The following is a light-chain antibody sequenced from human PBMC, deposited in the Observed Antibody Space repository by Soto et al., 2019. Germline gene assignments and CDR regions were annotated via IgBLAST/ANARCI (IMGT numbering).Light chain of an antibody. CDR2: ASS. V-gene: IGKV3-20*01. CDR3: QKYDRSPYT. Sequence: EIVLTQSPGTLSLSPGEGATLSCRASQSVSHTYLGWFQQKPGQAPRLVIYASSNRATDVPDRFRGSGSGTDFTLTISRLEPEDFAVYYCQKYDRSPYTFGQGTKLEIK. J-gene: IGKJ2*01. CDR1: QSVSHTY.